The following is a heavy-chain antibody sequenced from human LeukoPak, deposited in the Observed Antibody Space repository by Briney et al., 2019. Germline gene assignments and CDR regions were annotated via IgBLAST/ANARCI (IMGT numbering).Heavy chain of an antibody. J-gene: IGHJ4*02. D-gene: IGHD5-24*01. CDR1: GGSISSGDYY. V-gene: IGHV4-30-4*08. CDR3: ARAGSRRWLQF. CDR2: IYYSGST. Sequence: SQTLSLTCTVSGGSISSGDYYWSWIRQPPWTGLEWIGYIYYSGSTYYNPSLKSRVSISVDTSKNQFSLKLSSVTAADTAVYYCARAGSRRWLQFWGQGTPVTVSS.